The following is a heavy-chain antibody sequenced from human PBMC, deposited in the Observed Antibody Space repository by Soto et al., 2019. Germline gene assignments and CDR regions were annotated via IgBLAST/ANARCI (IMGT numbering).Heavy chain of an antibody. V-gene: IGHV1-58*01. D-gene: IGHD3-16*01. J-gene: IGHJ6*02. CDR1: GFTFTSSA. Sequence: ASVKVSCKASGFTFTSSAVQWVRQARGQRLEWIGWIVVSSGNTNYAQQFRERVTITRDMSTGTAYMQLGSLRSDDTAVYYCAARGATGSSYYSGLDVWGQGTTVTVSS. CDR3: AARGATGSSYYSGLDV. CDR2: IVVSSGNT.